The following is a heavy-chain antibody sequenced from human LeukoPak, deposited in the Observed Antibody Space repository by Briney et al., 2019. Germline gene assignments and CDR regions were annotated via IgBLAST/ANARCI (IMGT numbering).Heavy chain of an antibody. Sequence: SETLSLTCTVSGGSISNYFWSWIRQPPGKGLEWIGYIFYNGNTNYNPSLESRVTISVDTSKNQFSLKLSSVTAADTAMYYCARIYNSGYHHDAFDIWGQGTMVTVSS. J-gene: IGHJ3*02. D-gene: IGHD3-22*01. CDR2: IFYNGNT. CDR3: ARIYNSGYHHDAFDI. CDR1: GGSISNYF. V-gene: IGHV4-59*01.